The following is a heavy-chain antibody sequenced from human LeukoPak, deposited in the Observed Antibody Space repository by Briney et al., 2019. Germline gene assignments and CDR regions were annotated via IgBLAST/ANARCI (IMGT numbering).Heavy chain of an antibody. J-gene: IGHJ4*02. CDR1: GYTLSELS. Sequence: ASVKVSCKISGYTLSELSMHWVRQAPGKGLEWMGGFDPEDGEIIYAAKFQGRVTMTEDTFTDTAYMEVSSLRSDDTAMFYCATMVRGVIVPHFDYWGQGTLVTVSS. CDR2: FDPEDGEI. CDR3: ATMVRGVIVPHFDY. D-gene: IGHD3-10*01. V-gene: IGHV1-24*01.